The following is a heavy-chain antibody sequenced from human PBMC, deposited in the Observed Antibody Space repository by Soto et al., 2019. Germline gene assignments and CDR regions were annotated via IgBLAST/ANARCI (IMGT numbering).Heavy chain of an antibody. V-gene: IGHV4-59*01. CDR1: GGSISSYY. J-gene: IGHJ4*02. Sequence: TSETLSLTCTVSGGSISSYYWSWIRQPPGKGLEWIGYIYYSGSTNYNPSLKSRVTISVDTSKNQFSLKLSSVTAADTAVYYCARAVVPAAIYFDYWGQGTLVTVSS. CDR3: ARAVVPAAIYFDY. D-gene: IGHD2-2*01. CDR2: IYYSGST.